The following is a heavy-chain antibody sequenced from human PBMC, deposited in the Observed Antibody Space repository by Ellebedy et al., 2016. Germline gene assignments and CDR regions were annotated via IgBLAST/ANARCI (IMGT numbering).Heavy chain of an antibody. D-gene: IGHD2-15*01. Sequence: SETLSLTCAVYGGSFSGYYCSWIRQPPGKGLEWIGEINHGGSTNYNPSLKSRVTISVDTSKNQFSLKLSSVTAADTAVYYCARGREDGIVVVVPSTPWYYWGQGTLVTVSS. CDR2: INHGGST. CDR1: GGSFSGYY. J-gene: IGHJ4*02. V-gene: IGHV4-34*01. CDR3: ARGREDGIVVVVPSTPWYY.